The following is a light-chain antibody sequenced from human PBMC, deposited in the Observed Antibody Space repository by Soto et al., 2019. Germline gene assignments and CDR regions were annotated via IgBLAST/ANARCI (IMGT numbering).Light chain of an antibody. CDR2: EVS. CDR3: ISYAGSNNVGV. Sequence: QSALTQPPSASGSPGQSVTISCTGTSSDVGGYNYVSWYQQHPGKAPKLMIYEVSKRPSGVPDRFSGSKSGNTASLTVSGLQPDDESDYYCISYAGSNNVGVFGGGTKLTVL. V-gene: IGLV2-8*01. J-gene: IGLJ3*02. CDR1: SSDVGGYNY.